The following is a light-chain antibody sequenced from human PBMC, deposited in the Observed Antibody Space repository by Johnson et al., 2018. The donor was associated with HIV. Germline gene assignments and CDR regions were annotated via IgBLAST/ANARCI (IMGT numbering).Light chain of an antibody. CDR3: GTWDNSLGAHYV. Sequence: QSVLTQPPSVSAAPGQKVTISCSGSSSKIGNSYVCWYQLLPGTAPKLLIYKNDKRPSGIPDRFSGSKSGTSATLGITGLQTGDEADYYCGTWDNSLGAHYVFGIGTKVTVL. CDR2: KND. V-gene: IGLV1-51*02. CDR1: SSKIGNSY. J-gene: IGLJ1*01.